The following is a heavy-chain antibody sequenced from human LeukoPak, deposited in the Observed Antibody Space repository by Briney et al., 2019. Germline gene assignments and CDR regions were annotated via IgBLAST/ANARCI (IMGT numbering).Heavy chain of an antibody. V-gene: IGHV3-21*01. CDR2: ISSSSSHI. CDR3: ARDNTPGWFGP. J-gene: IGHJ5*02. CDR1: GFTFSSYS. D-gene: IGHD2-15*01. Sequence: GGSLRLSCAASGFTFSSYSMNWVRQAPGKGLEWVSSISSSSSHIYYADSVKGRFTISRDNAKNTLYLQMNSLRAEDTAVYYCARDNTPGWFGPWGQGTQVTVSS.